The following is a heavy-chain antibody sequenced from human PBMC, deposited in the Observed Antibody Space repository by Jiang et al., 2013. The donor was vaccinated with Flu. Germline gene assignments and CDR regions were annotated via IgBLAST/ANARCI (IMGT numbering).Heavy chain of an antibody. CDR1: GYTFTSYD. D-gene: IGHD5-12*01. CDR2: MNPNSGNT. J-gene: IGHJ4*02. V-gene: IGHV1-8*01. Sequence: CKASGYTFTSYDINWVRQATGQGLEWMGWMNPNSGNTGYAQKFQGRVTMTRNTSISTAYMELSSLRSEDTAVYYCARAISLGTIYYFDYWGQGTLVTVSS. CDR3: ARAISLGTIYYFDY.